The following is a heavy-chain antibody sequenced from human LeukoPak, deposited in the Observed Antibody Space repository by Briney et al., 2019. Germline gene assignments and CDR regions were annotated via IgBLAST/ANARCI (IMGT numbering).Heavy chain of an antibody. Sequence: GGSLRLSCAVSGFTFSSYAMSWVRQAPGKGLEWVAAISGSGVGTDYADSVKGRFTIYRDNSTNTLYLQMNRLRAEETAVYYCANGEQWLVLYFQQWGQGTLVTVCS. CDR2: ISGSGVGT. CDR3: ANGEQWLVLYFQQ. J-gene: IGHJ1*01. D-gene: IGHD6-19*01. CDR1: GFTFSSYA. V-gene: IGHV3-23*01.